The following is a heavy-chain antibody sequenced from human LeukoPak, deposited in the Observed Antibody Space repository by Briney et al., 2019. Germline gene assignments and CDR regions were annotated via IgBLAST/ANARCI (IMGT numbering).Heavy chain of an antibody. V-gene: IGHV3-23*01. CDR2: ISSSADST. Sequence: GGSLRLSCEASGFTFSYYAMSWVRQAPGKGLAWVSVISSSADSTYYEDSVKGRFTTSRDNSKNTLYLQMNSLRAEDTAVYYCAKPLEKYTYGGNFDYWGQGILVTVSS. CDR1: GFTFSYYA. J-gene: IGHJ4*02. D-gene: IGHD4-23*01. CDR3: AKPLEKYTYGGNFDY.